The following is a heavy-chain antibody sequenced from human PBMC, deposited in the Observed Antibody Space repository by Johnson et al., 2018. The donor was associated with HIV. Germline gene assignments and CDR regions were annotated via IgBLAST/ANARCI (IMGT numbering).Heavy chain of an antibody. V-gene: IGHV3-11*04. D-gene: IGHD1-14*01. J-gene: IGHJ3*02. CDR3: ARDNPSRMAAAFDI. Sequence: QVQLVESGGGLVQSGESLRLSCAASGITVNTNYMSWVRRAPGKGLEWVSYISSSGSTIYYADSVKGRFTISRDNAKNSLYMQMNSLRAEDTAVYYCARDNPSRMAAAFDIWGQGTMVTVSS. CDR1: GITVNTNY. CDR2: ISSSGSTI.